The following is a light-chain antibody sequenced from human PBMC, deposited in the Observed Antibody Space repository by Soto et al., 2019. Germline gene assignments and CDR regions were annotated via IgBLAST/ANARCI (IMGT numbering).Light chain of an antibody. CDR2: DAS. CDR3: QQYNTYSSLT. CDR1: QSISSW. Sequence: DIQMTQSPSTLSASVGDRVTITCRASQSISSWLAWYQQKLGRAPRLLIYDASSLESGGPSRFSGSGYGTEFTHTISSLQPDDFATYYCQQYNTYSSLTFGGGTKVEIK. J-gene: IGKJ4*01. V-gene: IGKV1-5*01.